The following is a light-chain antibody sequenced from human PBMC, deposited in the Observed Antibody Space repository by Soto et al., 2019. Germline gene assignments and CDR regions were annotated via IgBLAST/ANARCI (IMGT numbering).Light chain of an antibody. J-gene: IGLJ1*01. Sequence: SVLTQPASVSGSPGQSITISCTGTSSDVGSYNLVSWYQQHPGKAPKLMIYEGSKRPSGVSNRFSGSKSGNTASLTISGLQAEDEADYYCCSYAGSSTFPYVFGTGTKLTVL. CDR2: EGS. V-gene: IGLV2-23*03. CDR1: SSDVGSYNL. CDR3: CSYAGSSTFPYV.